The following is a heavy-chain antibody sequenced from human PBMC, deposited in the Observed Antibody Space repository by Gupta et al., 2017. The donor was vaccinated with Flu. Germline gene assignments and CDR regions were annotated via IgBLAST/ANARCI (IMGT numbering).Heavy chain of an antibody. V-gene: IGHV3-66*02. CDR3: ARGPNSDT. CDR2: MYAGGNT. CDR1: GFSVGGNY. J-gene: IGHJ3*02. Sequence: EEQLVQSGGGLVQPGGSLRLSCETSGFSVGGNYMSWVRQAPGRGLEGVSLMYAGGNTHYADSVKGRFTISRDDSRNTLYLQMNSLRPDDTAVYYCARGPNSDTWGQGTKVTVSS.